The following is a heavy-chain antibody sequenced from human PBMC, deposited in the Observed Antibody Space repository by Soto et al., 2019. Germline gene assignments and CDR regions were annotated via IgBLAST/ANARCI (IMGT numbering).Heavy chain of an antibody. J-gene: IGHJ4*02. CDR2: ISGSGGST. V-gene: IGHV3-23*01. CDR1: GFTFSSYA. Sequence: GGSLRLSCAASGFTFSSYAMSWVRQAPGKGLEWVSAISGSGGSTYYADSVKGRFTISRDNSKNTLYLQMNSLRAEDTAVYYCAKDRVTTYYYGSGSYYSWGQGTLVTVSS. CDR3: AKDRVTTYYYGSGSYYS. D-gene: IGHD3-10*01.